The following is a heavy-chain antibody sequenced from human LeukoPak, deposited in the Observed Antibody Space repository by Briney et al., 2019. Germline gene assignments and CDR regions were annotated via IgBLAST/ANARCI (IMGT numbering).Heavy chain of an antibody. Sequence: SVKVSCKASGGTFSSYAISWVRQAPGQGLEWMGGIIPIFGTANYAQKFQGRVTITADESTSTAYMELSSLRSEDTAVYYCAVRYSSSWTGEYYFDYWGQGTLVTVSS. CDR2: IIPIFGTA. D-gene: IGHD6-13*01. CDR3: AVRYSSSWTGEYYFDY. J-gene: IGHJ4*02. V-gene: IGHV1-69*13. CDR1: GGTFSSYA.